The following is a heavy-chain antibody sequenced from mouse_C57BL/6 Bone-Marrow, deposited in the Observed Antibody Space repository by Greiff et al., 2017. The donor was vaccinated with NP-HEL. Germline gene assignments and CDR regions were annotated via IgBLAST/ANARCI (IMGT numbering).Heavy chain of an antibody. CDR1: GFSLTSYG. Sequence: VQVVESGPGLVQPSQSLSITCTVSGFSLTSYGVHWVRQSPGKGLEWLGVIWRGGSTDYNAAFMSRLSITKDNSKSQVFFKMNSLQADDTAIYYCAAIYYFWYFDVWGTGTTVTVSS. D-gene: IGHD1-1*01. V-gene: IGHV2-5*01. J-gene: IGHJ1*03. CDR3: AAIYYFWYFDV. CDR2: IWRGGST.